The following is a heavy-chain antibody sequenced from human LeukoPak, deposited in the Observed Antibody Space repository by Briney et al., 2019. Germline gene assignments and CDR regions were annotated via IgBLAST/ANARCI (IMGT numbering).Heavy chain of an antibody. J-gene: IGHJ4*02. CDR3: ARGTMVRGVIGYFDY. CDR2: IYYSGST. CDR1: GGSISSYY. D-gene: IGHD3-10*01. V-gene: IGHV4-59*08. Sequence: SETLSLTCTVSGGSISSYYWSWIRQPPGKGLEWIGYIYYSGSTNYNPSLESRVTISVDTSKNQFSLKLSSVTAADTAVYYCARGTMVRGVIGYFDYWGQGTLVTVSS.